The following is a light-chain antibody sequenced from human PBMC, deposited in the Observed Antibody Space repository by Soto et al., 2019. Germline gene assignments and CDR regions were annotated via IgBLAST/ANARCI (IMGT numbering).Light chain of an antibody. CDR3: QQYGSSLMYT. Sequence: EIVLTQSPGTLSLSPGERATLSCRASQSVNSNYLTWYQQKPGQAPRLLIYAASTRATGIPDRFSGSWSGTDCTLTISRLKPEDFAVYYCQQYGSSLMYTFGLGTKLEIK. J-gene: IGKJ2*01. CDR1: QSVNSNY. CDR2: AAS. V-gene: IGKV3-20*01.